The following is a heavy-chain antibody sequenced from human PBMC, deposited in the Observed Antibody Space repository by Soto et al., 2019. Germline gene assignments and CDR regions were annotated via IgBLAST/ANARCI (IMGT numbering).Heavy chain of an antibody. V-gene: IGHV4-34*02. D-gene: IGHD2-8*02. CDR3: AKSYTGSKLDY. CDR1: GGSFTGSY. J-gene: IGHJ4*02. CDR2: INHSGST. Sequence: QVQLQQTGAGLLKPSETLSLTCVVSGGSFTGSYWSWIRQPPGKGLEWLGEINHSGSTNYKSSLRSRLTISADTSKNQFSLKLSSVTAADTAVYYCAKSYTGSKLDYWGQGTQVTVSS.